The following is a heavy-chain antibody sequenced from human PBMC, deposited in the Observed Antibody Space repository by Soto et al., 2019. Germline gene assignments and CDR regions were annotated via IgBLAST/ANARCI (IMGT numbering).Heavy chain of an antibody. Sequence: SETLSLTCAVSGGSVSSRDYYWSWVRQSPGRGLEWIGYIYFSGSTYYNPSLKSRISMSVDTSNNQFSLRLSSVTAADTAVYYCARDPMPDPYYNGMDVWGQGTTVTVSS. J-gene: IGHJ6*02. CDR1: GGSVSSRDYY. CDR2: IYFSGST. V-gene: IGHV4-30-4*01. CDR3: ARDPMPDPYYNGMDV. D-gene: IGHD2-2*01.